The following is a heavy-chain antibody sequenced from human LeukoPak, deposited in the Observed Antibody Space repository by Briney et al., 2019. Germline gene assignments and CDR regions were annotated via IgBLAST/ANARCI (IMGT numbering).Heavy chain of an antibody. CDR1: GYTFTSCD. V-gene: IGHV1-8*01. J-gene: IGHJ6*02. D-gene: IGHD3-3*01. CDR3: ARGGGGITIFGVVITYYYYYGMDV. Sequence: ASVKVSCKASGYTFTSCDINWVRQATGQGLEWMGWMNPNSGNTGYAQKFQGRVTMTRNTSISTAYMELSSLRSEDTAVYYCARGGGGITIFGVVITYYYYYGMDVWGQGTTVTVSS. CDR2: MNPNSGNT.